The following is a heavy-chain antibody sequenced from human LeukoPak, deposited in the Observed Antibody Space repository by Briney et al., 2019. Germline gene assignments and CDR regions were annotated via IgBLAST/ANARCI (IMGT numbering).Heavy chain of an antibody. CDR1: GFTFSSYG. CDR3: AELGITMIGGV. Sequence: GGSLRLSCAASGFTFSSYGMHWVRQAPGKGLEWVTVISYDGSNKYYADSVKGRFTISRDNAKNSLYPQMNSLRAEDTAVYYCAELGITMIGGVWGKGTTVTISS. J-gene: IGHJ6*04. D-gene: IGHD3-10*02. CDR2: ISYDGSNK. V-gene: IGHV3-30*18.